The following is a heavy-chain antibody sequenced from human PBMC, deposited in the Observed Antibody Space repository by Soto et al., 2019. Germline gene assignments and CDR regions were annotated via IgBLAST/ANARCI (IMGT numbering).Heavy chain of an antibody. D-gene: IGHD6-19*01. V-gene: IGHV1-18*01. Sequence: ASVKVSCKASGYTFTSYGISWVRQAPGQGLEWMGWISAYNGNTNYAQKLQGRVTMTTDTSTSTAYMELRSLRSDDTAVYYCARDPGYSSGWAHRLLDFWGQGTTVTVSS. CDR3: ARDPGYSSGWAHRLLDF. CDR1: GYTFTSYG. J-gene: IGHJ6*02. CDR2: ISAYNGNT.